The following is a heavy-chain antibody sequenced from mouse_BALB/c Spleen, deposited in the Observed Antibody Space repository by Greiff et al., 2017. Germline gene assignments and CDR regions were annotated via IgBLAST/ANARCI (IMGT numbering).Heavy chain of an antibody. V-gene: IGHV2-9*02. CDR1: GFSLTSYG. CDR2: IWAGGST. D-gene: IGHD2-1*01. Sequence: VMLVESGPGLVAPSQSLSITCTVSGFSLTSYGVHWVRQPPGKGLEWLGVIWAGGSTNYNSALMSRLSISKDNSKSQVFLKMNSLQTDDTAMYYCARVYGNYFYYAMDDWGQGTSVTVSS. CDR3: ARVYGNYFYYAMDD. J-gene: IGHJ4*01.